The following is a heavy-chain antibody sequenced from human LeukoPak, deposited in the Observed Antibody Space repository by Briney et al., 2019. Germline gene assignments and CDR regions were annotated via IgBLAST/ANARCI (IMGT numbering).Heavy chain of an antibody. V-gene: IGHV3-23*01. J-gene: IGHJ5*02. CDR1: GFTFSSYA. D-gene: IGHD6-13*01. CDR2: ISGGGGST. Sequence: GGSLRLSCAASGFTFSSYAMSWVRQAPGKGLEWVSAISGGGGSTYYADSVKGRFTISRDNSKNTLYLQMNSLRAEDTAVYYCAKDRLAAAGPNWFDPWGQGTLVTVSS. CDR3: AKDRLAAAGPNWFDP.